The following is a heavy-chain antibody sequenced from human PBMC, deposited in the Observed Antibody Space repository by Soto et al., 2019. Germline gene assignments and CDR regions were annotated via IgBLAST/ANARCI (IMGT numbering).Heavy chain of an antibody. CDR2: IIPIYRTA. D-gene: IGHD3-10*01. V-gene: IGHV1-69*01. CDR1: GGTVTNFA. CDR3: ARGIIGYLGSSDYFEY. Sequence: QVQLVQSGAEVKRPGSSVKVSCKSSGGTVTNFAISWVRQAPGQGHEWLGGIIPIYRTANYAQNFQGRISITADESMTTAYMELSSLRSEATAIYYWARGIIGYLGSSDYFEYWGQGTLVTVSS. J-gene: IGHJ4*02.